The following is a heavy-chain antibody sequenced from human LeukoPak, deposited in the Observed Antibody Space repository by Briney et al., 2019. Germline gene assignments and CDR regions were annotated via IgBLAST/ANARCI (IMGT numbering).Heavy chain of an antibody. D-gene: IGHD4-17*01. J-gene: IGHJ4*02. V-gene: IGHV4-39*01. CDR1: GDSISSSSYY. CDR3: ARCCLQGDGDNGGGDY. CDR2: VYYSTNT. Sequence: SETLSLTCTVSGDSISSSSYYWDWIRQPPGKGLEWIGNVYYSTNTYYNPSLKSRVTISVDTSKNQFSLKLTSVTAADTAVYYCARCCLQGDGDNGGGDYWGQGTLVTVSS.